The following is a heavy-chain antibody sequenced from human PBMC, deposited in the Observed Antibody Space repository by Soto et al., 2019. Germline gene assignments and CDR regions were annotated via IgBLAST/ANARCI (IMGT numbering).Heavy chain of an antibody. V-gene: IGHV5-10-1*01. J-gene: IGHJ4*02. Sequence: PGESLKISCKGSGYSFTSYWISWVRQMPGKGLEWMGRIDPSDSYTNYSPSFQGHVTISADKSISTAYLQWSSLKASDTAMYYCARHKRAGYDSSGYGYWGQGTLVTVS. CDR3: ARHKRAGYDSSGYGY. CDR1: GYSFTSYW. D-gene: IGHD3-22*01. CDR2: IDPSDSYT.